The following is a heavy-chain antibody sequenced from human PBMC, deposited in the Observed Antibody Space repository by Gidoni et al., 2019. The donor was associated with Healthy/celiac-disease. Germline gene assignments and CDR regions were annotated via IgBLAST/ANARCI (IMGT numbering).Heavy chain of an antibody. D-gene: IGHD3-22*01. V-gene: IGHV1-8*01. CDR3: ARGHSSYYYDSSGDYFDY. Sequence: QVQLVQSGAEVKKPGASVKVSCKASGYTFTSYDINWVRQATGQGLEWMGWMNPNSGNTGYAQKFQGRVTMTRNTSISTAYMELSSLRSEDTAVYYCARGHSSYYYDSSGDYFDYWGQGTLVTVSS. CDR1: GYTFTSYD. J-gene: IGHJ4*02. CDR2: MNPNSGNT.